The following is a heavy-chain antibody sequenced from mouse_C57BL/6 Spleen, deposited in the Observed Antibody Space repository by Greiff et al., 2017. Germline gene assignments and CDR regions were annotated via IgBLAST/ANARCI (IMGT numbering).Heavy chain of an antibody. D-gene: IGHD2-1*01. Sequence: VQLQQSGPELVKPGASVKISCKASGYTFTDYYMNWVKQSHGKSLEWIGDINPNNGGTSYNQKFKGKATLTVDKSSSTAYMELRSLTSEDSAVYYCARRHIYYGTIDYWGQGTTLTVSA. CDR3: ARRHIYYGTIDY. CDR1: GYTFTDYY. V-gene: IGHV1-26*01. CDR2: INPNNGGT. J-gene: IGHJ2*01.